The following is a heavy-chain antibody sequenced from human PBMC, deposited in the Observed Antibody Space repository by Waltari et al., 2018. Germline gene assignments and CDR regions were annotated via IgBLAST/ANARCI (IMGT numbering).Heavy chain of an antibody. V-gene: IGHV3-53*01. CDR3: ARVVVGLTYYFDY. Sequence: EVQLVESGGGLIQPGGSLRLSCAASGFTVSRSCLSWVRQAPGEGLESVSIIYSGGITYYADSVKGRFTMSRDNSKNTVYLQMNSLRAEDTAFYYCARVVVGLTYYFDYWGQGTLVTVSS. CDR1: GFTVSRSC. J-gene: IGHJ4*02. CDR2: IYSGGIT. D-gene: IGHD2-15*01.